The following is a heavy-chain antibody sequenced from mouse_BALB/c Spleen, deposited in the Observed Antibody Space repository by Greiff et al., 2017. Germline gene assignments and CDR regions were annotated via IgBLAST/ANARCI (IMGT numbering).Heavy chain of an antibody. CDR3: ARNWAY. CDR1: GFSLTSYG. J-gene: IGHJ3*01. V-gene: IGHV2-2*02. CDR2: VWSGGST. Sequence: QVQLKESGPGLVQPSQSLSFTCTVSGFSLTSYGVHWVRQSPGKGLEWLGVVWSGGSTDYNAAFISRLSISKDNSKSQVFFKMNSLQANDTAIYYCARNWAYWGQGTLVTVSA.